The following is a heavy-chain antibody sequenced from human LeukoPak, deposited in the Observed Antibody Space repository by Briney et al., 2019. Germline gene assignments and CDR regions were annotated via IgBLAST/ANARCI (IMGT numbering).Heavy chain of an antibody. J-gene: IGHJ1*01. CDR3: AIRYCSGGSCYSEYFQH. D-gene: IGHD2-15*01. Sequence: ASVKVSCKASGYTFTSYDINWVRQATGQGLEWMGWMNPNSGNTGYPQKFQGRVTMTRNTSTSTAYMELSSLRSEDTAVYYCAIRYCSGGSCYSEYFQHWGQGTLVTVSS. CDR1: GYTFTSYD. V-gene: IGHV1-8*01. CDR2: MNPNSGNT.